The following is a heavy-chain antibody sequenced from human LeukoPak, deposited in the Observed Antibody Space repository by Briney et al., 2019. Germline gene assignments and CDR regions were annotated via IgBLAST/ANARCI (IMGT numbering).Heavy chain of an antibody. J-gene: IGHJ4*02. CDR3: ASDYGDYGGTYGFDY. Sequence: GGSLRLSCAASGFTFRSYGMHCARQAPGKGLEWVAVTSYNGTNKYYADSVKGRFTISRDNSKNTLYLQMNSLRAEDTAAYYCASDYGDYGGTYGFDYWGQGTLVTVSS. CDR2: TSYNGTNK. V-gene: IGHV3-30*03. D-gene: IGHD4-17*01. CDR1: GFTFRSYG.